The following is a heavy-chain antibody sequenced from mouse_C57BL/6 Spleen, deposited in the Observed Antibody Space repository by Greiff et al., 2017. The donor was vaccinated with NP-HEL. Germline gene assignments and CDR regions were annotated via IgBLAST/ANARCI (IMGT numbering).Heavy chain of an antibody. CDR2: INPNNGGT. D-gene: IGHD1-1*01. Sequence: DVQLQESGPELVKPGASVKIPCKASGYTFTDYNMDWVKQSHGKSLEWIGDINPNNGGTIYNQKFKGKATLTVDKSSSTAYMELRSLTSEDTAVYYCARTPYYYGSSPFYYAMDYWGQGTSVTVSS. CDR3: ARTPYYYGSSPFYYAMDY. V-gene: IGHV1-18*01. CDR1: GYTFTDYN. J-gene: IGHJ4*01.